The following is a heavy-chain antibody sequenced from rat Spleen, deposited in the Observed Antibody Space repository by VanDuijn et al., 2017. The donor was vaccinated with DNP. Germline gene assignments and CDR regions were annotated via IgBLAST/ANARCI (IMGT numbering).Heavy chain of an antibody. Sequence: EVQLVESGGGLVQPGRSLKLSCAASGFTFSNYYMAWVATISTSGSRTYYPDSVKGRFTISRDNAKSSLYLQMNSLKSEDTATYYCAKNSGYYFDYWGQGVMVTVSS. CDR1: GFTFSNYY. CDR2: ISTSGSRT. J-gene: IGHJ2*01. V-gene: IGHV5-27*01. CDR3: AKNSGYYFDY. D-gene: IGHD4-3*01.